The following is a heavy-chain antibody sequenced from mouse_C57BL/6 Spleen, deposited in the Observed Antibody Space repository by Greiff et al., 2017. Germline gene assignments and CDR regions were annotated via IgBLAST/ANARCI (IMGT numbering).Heavy chain of an antibody. D-gene: IGHD2-4*01. Sequence: QVQLQQSGAELARPGASVKLSCKASGYTFTSYGISWVKQRTGQGLEWIGEIYPRSGNPYYNEKFKGKATLTADKSSSTAYMELRSLTSEDSAVYFCARCYYDYDGGAFAYWGQGTLVTVSA. CDR1: GYTFTSYG. CDR2: IYPRSGNP. V-gene: IGHV1-81*01. CDR3: ARCYYDYDGGAFAY. J-gene: IGHJ3*01.